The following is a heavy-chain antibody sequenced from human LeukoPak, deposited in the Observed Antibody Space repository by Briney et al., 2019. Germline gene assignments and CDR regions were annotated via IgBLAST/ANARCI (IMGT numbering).Heavy chain of an antibody. D-gene: IGHD6-13*01. CDR3: ARDLESEVRYSSSWYQSASRDNWFDP. CDR2: INPNSGGT. V-gene: IGHV1-2*02. J-gene: IGHJ5*02. CDR1: GYTFTGYY. Sequence: GASVKVSCKASGYTFTGYYMHWVRQAPGQGLEWMGWINPNSGGTNYAQKFQGRVTMTRDTSISTAYMELSRLRSDDTAVYYCARDLESEVRYSSSWYQSASRDNWFDPWGQGTLVTVSS.